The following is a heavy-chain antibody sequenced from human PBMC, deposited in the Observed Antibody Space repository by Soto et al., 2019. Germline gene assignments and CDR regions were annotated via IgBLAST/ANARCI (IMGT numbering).Heavy chain of an antibody. CDR2: INAGNGNT. CDR3: ARGPGGPDGPGDY. Sequence: QVQLVQSGAEVKKPGASVKVSCMASGYTFTSYAMHWVRQAPGQRLEGMGWINAGNGNTKYSQKFQGRVTITRDTSASTAYMELSSLRSEDTAVYYCARGPGGPDGPGDYWGQGTLVTVSS. V-gene: IGHV1-3*01. D-gene: IGHD2-15*01. J-gene: IGHJ4*02. CDR1: GYTFTSYA.